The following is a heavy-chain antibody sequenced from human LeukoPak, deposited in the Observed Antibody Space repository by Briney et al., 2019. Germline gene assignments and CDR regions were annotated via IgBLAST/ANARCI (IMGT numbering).Heavy chain of an antibody. Sequence: GGSLRLSCAASGFTFSSNWMHWVRQAPGKGLVWVPRSNEDGSTTNYADSVKGRFTISRDNAKNTLYLQMNSLTAEDTAVYYCVRDLGGRSGHWGQGTLVTVSS. CDR2: SNEDGSTT. V-gene: IGHV3-74*01. D-gene: IGHD1-26*01. J-gene: IGHJ4*02. CDR3: VRDLGGRSGH. CDR1: GFTFSSNW.